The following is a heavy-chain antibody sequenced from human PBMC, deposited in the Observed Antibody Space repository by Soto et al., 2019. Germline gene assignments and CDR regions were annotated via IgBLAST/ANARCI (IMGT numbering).Heavy chain of an antibody. V-gene: IGHV3-30*03. D-gene: IGHD1-26*01. CDR3: ATDVYSGSYYFAY. CDR2: ISYDGGNK. CDR1: GFTFSSYG. Sequence: QVQLVESGGGVVQPGRSLRLSCAASGFTFSSYGMHWVRQAPGKGLEWVAVISYDGGNKYYADSVKGRFTISRDKSKNTLYRQMNSLRAEDTAVYYCATDVYSGSYYFAYWGQGTLVTVSS. J-gene: IGHJ4*02.